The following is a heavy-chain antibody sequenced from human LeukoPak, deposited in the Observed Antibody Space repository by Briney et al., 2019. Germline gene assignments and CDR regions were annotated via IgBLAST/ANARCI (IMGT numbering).Heavy chain of an antibody. D-gene: IGHD3-3*01. V-gene: IGHV3-23*01. CDR1: GFTFSSYA. Sequence: PGGSLRLSCAASGFTFSSYAMSWVRQAPGKGLEWVSAISGSGGSTYYADSVKGRFTISRDNSKNTLYLQMNSLRAEDTAVYYCAKTESICYDFWSGYYDYWGQGTLVTVSS. J-gene: IGHJ4*02. CDR2: ISGSGGST. CDR3: AKTESICYDFWSGYYDY.